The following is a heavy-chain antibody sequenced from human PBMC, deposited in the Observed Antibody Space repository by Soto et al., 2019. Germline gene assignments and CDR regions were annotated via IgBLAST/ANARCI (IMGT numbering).Heavy chain of an antibody. D-gene: IGHD5-12*01. CDR1: GYSFTSYW. V-gene: IGHV5-51*01. Sequence: GASLKISCKGSGYSFTSYWIGWVRQMPGKGLEWMGIIYPGDSDTRYSPSFQGQVTISADKSISTAYLQWSSLKASDTAMYYCAIKGGPVSGYDPDAFDIWGQGTMVTVSS. J-gene: IGHJ3*02. CDR3: AIKGGPVSGYDPDAFDI. CDR2: IYPGDSDT.